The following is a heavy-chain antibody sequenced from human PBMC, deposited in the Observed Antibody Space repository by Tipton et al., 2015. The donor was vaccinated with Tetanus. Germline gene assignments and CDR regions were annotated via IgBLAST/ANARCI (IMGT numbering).Heavy chain of an antibody. D-gene: IGHD3-3*01. V-gene: IGHV3-48*02. J-gene: IGHJ4*02. Sequence: SLRLSCVGSGFNFSTNSMNWVRQAPGKGLEWIAYISSGSSIIFYADAVRGRFFISRDNTKNSLSLQMNSLKDDDTAVYYCARIHDFLSGHFDFWGQGTLVAVSS. CDR1: GFNFSTNS. CDR2: ISSGSSII. CDR3: ARIHDFLSGHFDF.